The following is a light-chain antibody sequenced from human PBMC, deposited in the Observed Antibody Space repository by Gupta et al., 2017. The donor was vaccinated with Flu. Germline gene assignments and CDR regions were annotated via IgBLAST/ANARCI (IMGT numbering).Light chain of an antibody. CDR1: QSISTW. CDR2: KAS. V-gene: IGKV1-5*03. CDR3: RQYNNYPLT. J-gene: IGKJ3*01. Sequence: DIQMTQSPSTLSASVGDRVTVTCRASQSISTWLAWYQQRPGKAPKLLIYKASSLESGVPSRFSGTGSGTEFTLTISSLQPDDFATYYCRQYNNYPLTFGPGTKVDIK.